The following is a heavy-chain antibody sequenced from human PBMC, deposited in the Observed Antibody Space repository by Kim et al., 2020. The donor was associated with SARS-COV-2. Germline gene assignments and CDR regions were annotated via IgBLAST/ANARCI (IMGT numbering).Heavy chain of an antibody. Sequence: SETLSLTCTVSGGSISSYYWSWIRQPPGKGLEWIGYIYYSGSTNYNPSLKSRVTISVDTSKNQFSLKLSSVTAADTAVYYCARHPYSSSWYYYFDYWGQGTLVTVSS. D-gene: IGHD6-13*01. J-gene: IGHJ4*02. CDR3: ARHPYSSSWYYYFDY. CDR1: GGSISSYY. CDR2: IYYSGST. V-gene: IGHV4-59*08.